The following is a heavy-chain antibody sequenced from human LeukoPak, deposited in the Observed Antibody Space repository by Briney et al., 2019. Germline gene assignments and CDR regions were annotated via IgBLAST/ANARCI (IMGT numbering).Heavy chain of an antibody. V-gene: IGHV3-15*01. Sequence: GGSLRLSCAASGFTFSNAWMSWVRQAPGKGLEWVGRIKSKTDGGTTDYAAPVKGRFTISRDDSKNTLYLQMNSLKTEDTAVYYCTTDVVVVPAAISIARDYWGQGTLVTVSS. J-gene: IGHJ4*02. CDR2: IKSKTDGGTT. CDR1: GFTFSNAW. D-gene: IGHD2-2*01. CDR3: TTDVVVVPAAISIARDY.